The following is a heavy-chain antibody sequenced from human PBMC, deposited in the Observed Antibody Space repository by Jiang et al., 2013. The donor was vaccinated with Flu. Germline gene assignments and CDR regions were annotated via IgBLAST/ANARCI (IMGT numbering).Heavy chain of an antibody. Sequence: PGLVKPSETLSLTCTVSGGSISSYYWSWIRQPPGKGLEWIGYIYYSGSTNYNPSLKSRVTISVDTSKNQFSLKLSSVTAADTAVYYCARDEVRVVRGVIIRAWDYGMDVWGQGTTVTVSS. V-gene: IGHV4-59*12. CDR2: IYYSGST. J-gene: IGHJ6*02. CDR3: ARDEVRVVRGVIIRAWDYGMDV. D-gene: IGHD3-10*01. CDR1: GGSISSYY.